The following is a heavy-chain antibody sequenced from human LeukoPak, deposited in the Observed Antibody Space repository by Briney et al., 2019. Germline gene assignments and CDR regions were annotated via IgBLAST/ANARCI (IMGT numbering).Heavy chain of an antibody. CDR2: IKPNSGVT. Sequence: ASVNVSCKASGYTFTDYYIHWVRQAPGQGLEWMGWIKPNSGVTNYAQKFQGRVTMTRDTSISTAYMELSSLRPDDTAVYYCARVGAYPHNWSDPWGQGTLVTVSS. D-gene: IGHD3-10*01. J-gene: IGHJ5*02. CDR3: ARVGAYPHNWSDP. CDR1: GYTFTDYY. V-gene: IGHV1-2*02.